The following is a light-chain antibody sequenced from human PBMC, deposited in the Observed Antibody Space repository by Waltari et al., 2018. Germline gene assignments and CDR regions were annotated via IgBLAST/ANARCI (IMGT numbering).Light chain of an antibody. CDR3: QQYYTTPRT. V-gene: IGKV4-1*01. J-gene: IGKJ1*01. CDR2: WAS. CDR1: QSVLYSSNNQNY. Sequence: DIVMTQSPDSLAVSLGERATINCKSSQSVLYSSNNQNYLAWYQQKPGQPPNLLIYWASTRGSGVPDRFSGSGSGTDFTLTISSLQAEDVAVYYCQQYYTTPRTFGQGTKVEIK.